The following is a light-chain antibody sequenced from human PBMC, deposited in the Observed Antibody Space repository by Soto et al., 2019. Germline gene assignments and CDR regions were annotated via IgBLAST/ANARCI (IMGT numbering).Light chain of an antibody. J-gene: IGLJ3*02. V-gene: IGLV2-14*01. Sequence: QSALTQPASVSGSPGQAITISCTGTSSDVGGYNFVSWYQQYPGKAPKLMMFEISDRPSGFSNRFSGSKSGNTASLTISGLQAEDEADYYCSSYTSNTTRVFGGGTKLTVL. CDR1: SSDVGGYNF. CDR2: EIS. CDR3: SSYTSNTTRV.